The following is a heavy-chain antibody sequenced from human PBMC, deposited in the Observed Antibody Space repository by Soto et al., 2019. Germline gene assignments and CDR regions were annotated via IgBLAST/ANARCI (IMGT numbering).Heavy chain of an antibody. CDR1: GDTFASFG. J-gene: IGHJ4*02. CDR2: ISAYNGNT. D-gene: IGHD3-10*01. CDR3: ARDQESITDRILQY. Sequence: ASVKVSCKASGDTFASFGFSWVRQAPGQGLEWLGWISAYNGNTHHAQKVRDRVTLTTDTSTNTAYMELRSLTSDDTAVYYCARDQESITDRILQYWGQGTRVTVSS. V-gene: IGHV1-18*01.